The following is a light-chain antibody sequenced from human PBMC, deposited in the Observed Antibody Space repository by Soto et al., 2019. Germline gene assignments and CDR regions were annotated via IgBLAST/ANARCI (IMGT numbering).Light chain of an antibody. Sequence: EIVMTQSPATLSVSPGERATLSCRASQSVSNKLAWYQHKPGQAPRVLIYDTSTRAAGIPARFSGSGSGTDFTLTISSLQSEDFAVYYCQQYNTWRSITFGQGTRRESK. CDR3: QQYNTWRSIT. V-gene: IGKV3-15*01. J-gene: IGKJ5*01. CDR1: QSVSNK. CDR2: DTS.